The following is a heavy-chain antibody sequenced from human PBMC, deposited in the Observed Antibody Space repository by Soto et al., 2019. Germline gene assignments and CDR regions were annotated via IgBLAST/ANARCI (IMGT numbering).Heavy chain of an antibody. Sequence: HVQLQESGPGLVKPSETLSLSCTVSGGSISRYDWSWIRQPPGKGLEWIGPICYSGSTNYNPSLRLRVTISVYTYTDQFALRMRTVTAAATALYLCAGDSYSAGSRYFDDNVDMWGQGTMVTVSS. D-gene: IGHD3-3*01. V-gene: IGHV4-59*01. J-gene: IGHJ3*02. CDR2: ICYSGST. CDR1: GGSISRYD. CDR3: AGDSYSAGSRYFDDNVDM.